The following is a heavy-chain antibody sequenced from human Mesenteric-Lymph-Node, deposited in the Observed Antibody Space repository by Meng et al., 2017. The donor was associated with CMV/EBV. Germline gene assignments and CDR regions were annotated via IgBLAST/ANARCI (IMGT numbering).Heavy chain of an antibody. J-gene: IGHJ4*02. CDR3: ARDYSSSWYKGRGYFDY. V-gene: IGHV3-21*01. D-gene: IGHD6-13*01. Sequence: GGSLRLSCAASGFTFSSYSMNWVRQAPGKGLEWVSSISSSSSYIYYADSVKGRFTISRDNAKNSLYLQMNSLRAEDTAVYYFARDYSSSWYKGRGYFDYWGQGTLVTVSS. CDR1: GFTFSSYS. CDR2: ISSSSSYI.